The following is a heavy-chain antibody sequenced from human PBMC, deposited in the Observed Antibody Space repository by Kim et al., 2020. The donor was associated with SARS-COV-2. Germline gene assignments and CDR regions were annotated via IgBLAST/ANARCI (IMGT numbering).Heavy chain of an antibody. CDR3: ARQDYGSGNHGALHI. D-gene: IGHD3-10*01. V-gene: IGHV4-34*01. CDR1: VGSFSGHF. CDR2: IDPSGNT. J-gene: IGHJ3*02. Sequence: SETLSLTCAVYVGSFSGHFWTWIRQVPGKGLEWIGDIDPSGNTNCNPSLQSRVTISVDRSKNQFSLKLTSLTAADAAVYYCARQDYGSGNHGALHIWGQGTRAIVSS.